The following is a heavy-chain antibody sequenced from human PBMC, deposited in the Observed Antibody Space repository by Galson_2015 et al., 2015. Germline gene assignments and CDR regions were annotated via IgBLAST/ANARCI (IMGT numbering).Heavy chain of an antibody. CDR2: ISGSGGST. V-gene: IGHV3-23*01. CDR3: AKDARGIAAAGRHADY. Sequence: SLRLSCAASGFTFSSYAMSWVRQAPGKGLEWVSAISGSGGSTYYADSVKGRFTISRDNSKNTLYLQMNSLRAEDTAVYYCAKDARGIAAAGRHADYWGQGTLVTVSS. J-gene: IGHJ4*02. D-gene: IGHD6-13*01. CDR1: GFTFSSYA.